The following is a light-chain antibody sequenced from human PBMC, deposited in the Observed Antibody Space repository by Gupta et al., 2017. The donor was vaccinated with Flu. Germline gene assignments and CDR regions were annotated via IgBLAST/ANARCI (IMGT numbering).Light chain of an antibody. CDR2: DAA. V-gene: IGKV3-11*01. CDR1: QGVSSS. J-gene: IGKJ5*01. Sequence: EIVLTQSPAILSLSPGERATLSCRASQGVSSSLAWYQQKPGLAPRLLIYDAASRVTGIPARFSGSGSVTDFTLTISSLEPEDFAVYYCQQSSKWPPTFGQGTRLEIK. CDR3: QQSSKWPPT.